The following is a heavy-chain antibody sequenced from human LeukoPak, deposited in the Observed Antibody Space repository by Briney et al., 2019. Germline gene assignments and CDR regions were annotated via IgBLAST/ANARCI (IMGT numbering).Heavy chain of an antibody. CDR2: ITGSGGST. Sequence: GGSLRLSCTASGFTFSNYAMSWLRQAPGKGLEWVSSITGSGGSTYYADSVKGRFTISRDNSKNTLYLLVNGLRAEDTAVYYCARYDYGDLDYWGQGTLVTVSS. D-gene: IGHD4-17*01. J-gene: IGHJ4*02. V-gene: IGHV3-23*01. CDR1: GFTFSNYA. CDR3: ARYDYGDLDY.